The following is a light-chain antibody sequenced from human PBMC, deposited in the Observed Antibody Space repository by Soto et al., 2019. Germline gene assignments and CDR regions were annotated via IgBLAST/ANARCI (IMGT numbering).Light chain of an antibody. V-gene: IGKV1-39*01. CDR1: QSISSY. CDR3: QHSYSTPIT. CDR2: AAS. Sequence: DIQMTQSPSSLSASVGDRVTITCRASQSISSYLNCYQQKPGKAPKLLIYAASRLQSVVPSRFSGSGSGKYFDHTISSMQPEDFATYYRQHSYSTPITFGGGTQVEIK. J-gene: IGKJ4*02.